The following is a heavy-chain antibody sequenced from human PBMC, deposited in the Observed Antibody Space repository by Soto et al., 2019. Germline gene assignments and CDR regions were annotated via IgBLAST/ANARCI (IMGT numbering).Heavy chain of an antibody. CDR2: IYPGDSDT. CDR1: GYSFTSYW. Sequence: EVQLVQAGAEVKKPGESLKISCKGSGYSFTSYWIGWVRQMPGKGLEWMGIIYPGDSDTRYSPSFQGQVTISADKSITTAYLQWSSLKASDTAMYYCARTAAAGKYYYGVDVWGQGTTVTVSS. J-gene: IGHJ6*02. V-gene: IGHV5-51*01. D-gene: IGHD6-13*01. CDR3: ARTAAAGKYYYGVDV.